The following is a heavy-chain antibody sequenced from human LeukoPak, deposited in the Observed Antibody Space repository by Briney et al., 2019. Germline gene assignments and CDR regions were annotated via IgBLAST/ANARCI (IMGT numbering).Heavy chain of an antibody. Sequence: GASVKVSCKASGYTFTGNYIHWVRQAPGQGLEWMGWINPNSGGTNHAQKFQGWVTMTRDTSISTAYMELSRLKSDDTAVYYCAREYSSSCFDFWGQGTLVTVSS. D-gene: IGHD6-13*01. J-gene: IGHJ4*02. V-gene: IGHV1-2*04. CDR1: GYTFTGNY. CDR3: AREYSSSCFDF. CDR2: INPNSGGT.